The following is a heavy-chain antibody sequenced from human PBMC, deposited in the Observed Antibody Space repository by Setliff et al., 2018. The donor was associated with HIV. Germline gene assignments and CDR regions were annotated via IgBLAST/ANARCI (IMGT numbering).Heavy chain of an antibody. CDR2: ISPDNGNT. CDR3: VRDRELRTTRSLDF. J-gene: IGHJ4*02. CDR1: GYIFLNYD. Sequence: ASVMVSCKASGYIFLNYDITWVRQAPGQGLEWMGWISPDNGNTNYAQKIEGRVILTTDKSTNTVEMELRSLRSDDTAVYYCVRDRELRTTRSLDFWGPGTLVTVSS. V-gene: IGHV1-18*04. D-gene: IGHD1-1*01.